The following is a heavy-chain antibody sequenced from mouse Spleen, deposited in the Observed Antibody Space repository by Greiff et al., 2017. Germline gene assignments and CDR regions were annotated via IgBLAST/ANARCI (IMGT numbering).Heavy chain of an antibody. CDR3: ARWGITTVAPFAY. J-gene: IGHJ3*01. CDR2: IHPNSGSN. Sequence: QVQLQQPGAELVKPGASVKLSCKASGYTFTSYWMHWVKQRPGQGLEWIGMIHPNSGSNNYNEKFKSKATLTVDKSSSTAYMQLSSLTSEDSAVYYCARWGITTVAPFAYWGQGTLVTVSA. V-gene: IGHV1-64*01. CDR1: GYTFTSYW. D-gene: IGHD1-1*01.